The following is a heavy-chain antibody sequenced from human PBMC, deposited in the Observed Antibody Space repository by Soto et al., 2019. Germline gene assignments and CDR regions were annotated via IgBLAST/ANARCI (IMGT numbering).Heavy chain of an antibody. V-gene: IGHV3-30*18. CDR2: ISYDGSNK. J-gene: IGHJ6*02. CDR1: GFTFSSYG. CDR3: AKDGAKLRGHYYYSMDV. Sequence: GGSLRLSCAASGFTFSSYGMHWVRQAPGKGLEWVAVISYDGSNKYYADSVKGRFTISRDNSKNTLYLQMNRLRAEDTAVYYCAKDGAKLRGHYYYSMDVWGQGTMVTVT. D-gene: IGHD1-26*01.